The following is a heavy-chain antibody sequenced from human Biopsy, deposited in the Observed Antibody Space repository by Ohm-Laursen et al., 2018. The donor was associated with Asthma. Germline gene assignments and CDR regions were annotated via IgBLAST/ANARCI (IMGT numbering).Heavy chain of an antibody. D-gene: IGHD3-10*01. V-gene: IGHV3-21*01. Sequence: SLRLSCSASGLDFSDYTMNAVRQAPGRGLEWVSSISSLSRDKYYSDSLRGRVTISRDNAKSSLHLQMSSLRAEDTAVYFCARDFTIGSGSPFHFWGPGTLVPVSS. CDR3: ARDFTIGSGSPFHF. CDR2: ISSLSRDK. CDR1: GLDFSDYT. J-gene: IGHJ4*01.